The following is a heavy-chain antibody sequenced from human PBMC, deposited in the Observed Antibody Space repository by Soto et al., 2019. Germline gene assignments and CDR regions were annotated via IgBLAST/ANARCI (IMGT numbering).Heavy chain of an antibody. V-gene: IGHV1-46*01. D-gene: IGHD3-22*01. CDR3: AREYDSSGYYYYFDY. CDR2: INPSGGST. J-gene: IGHJ4*02. Sequence: QVQLVQSGAEVKKPGASVKVSCKASGYTFTSYYMHWVRQAPGQGLEWMGIINPSGGSTSYAQKFQGRVTMTRVTSTSTVYMELSSLRSEDTAVYYCAREYDSSGYYYYFDYWGQGTLFSVSS. CDR1: GYTFTSYY.